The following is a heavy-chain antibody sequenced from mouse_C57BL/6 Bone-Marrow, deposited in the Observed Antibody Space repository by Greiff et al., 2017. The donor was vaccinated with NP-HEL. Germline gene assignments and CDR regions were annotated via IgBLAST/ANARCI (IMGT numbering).Heavy chain of an antibody. D-gene: IGHD2-1*01. CDR1: GYTFTSYG. CDR3: ARGYYGNPYYYAMDY. J-gene: IGHJ4*01. Sequence: QVQLQQSGAELARPGASVKLSCKASGYTFTSYGISWVKQRTGQGLEWIGEIYPRSGNTYYNEKFKGKATLTADKSSSTAYMELRSLTSEDSAVYFCARGYYGNPYYYAMDYWGQGTSVTVSS. V-gene: IGHV1-81*01. CDR2: IYPRSGNT.